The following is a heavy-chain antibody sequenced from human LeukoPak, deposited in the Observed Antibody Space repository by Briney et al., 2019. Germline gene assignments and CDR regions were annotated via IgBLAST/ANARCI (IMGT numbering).Heavy chain of an antibody. V-gene: IGHV1-2*02. J-gene: IGHJ4*02. D-gene: IGHD3-10*01. CDR2: INPNSGGT. CDR1: GYTLTELS. Sequence: ASAKVSCKVSGYTLTELSMHWVRQAPGQGLEWMGWINPNSGGTNYAQKFQGRVTMTRDTAISTAYMELSRLRSDDTAVYYCARSFVLLWFGELSGYFDYWGQGTLVTVSS. CDR3: ARSFVLLWFGELSGYFDY.